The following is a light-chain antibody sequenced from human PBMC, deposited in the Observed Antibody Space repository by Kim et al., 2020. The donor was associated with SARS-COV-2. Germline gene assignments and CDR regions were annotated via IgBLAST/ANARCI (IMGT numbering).Light chain of an antibody. CDR3: QQFGRSSWT. J-gene: IGKJ1*01. V-gene: IGKV3-20*01. CDR2: GAS. CDR1: QSVSSRY. Sequence: EIVLTQFPGTLSLSPGERATLSCRASQSVSSRYFAWYQQKPGQAPRLLIYGASSRATGIPDRFSGSGSGTDFTLTISRLEPEDFAVYYCQQFGRSSWTFGQGTKVDIK.